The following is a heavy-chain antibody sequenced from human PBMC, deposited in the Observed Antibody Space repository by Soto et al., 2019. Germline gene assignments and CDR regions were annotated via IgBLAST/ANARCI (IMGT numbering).Heavy chain of an antibody. CDR2: INWNSGSI. D-gene: IGHD6-13*01. CDR1: GFTFDDYA. Sequence: GGSLRLSCAASGFTFDDYAMHWVRQVPGKGLEWVSGINWNSGSIGYGDSMKGRFAISRDNAKNSLHLQMNSLSAEDTAFYYCVKDESINWYSGHFRHWGQGTLVTVSS. V-gene: IGHV3-9*01. J-gene: IGHJ1*01. CDR3: VKDESINWYSGHFRH.